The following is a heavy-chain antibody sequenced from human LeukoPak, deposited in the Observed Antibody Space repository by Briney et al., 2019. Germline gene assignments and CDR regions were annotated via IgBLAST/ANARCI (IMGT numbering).Heavy chain of an antibody. CDR2: INHSGST. Sequence: SETLSLTCAVYGGSFSGYYWSWIRQPPGKGLEWIGEINHSGSTNYNPSLKSRVTISVDTSKNLFSLKLSSVTAADTAVYYCARHVGYDYGGFPDYWGQGTLVTVSS. CDR3: ARHVGYDYGGFPDY. J-gene: IGHJ4*02. D-gene: IGHD4-23*01. V-gene: IGHV4-34*01. CDR1: GGSFSGYY.